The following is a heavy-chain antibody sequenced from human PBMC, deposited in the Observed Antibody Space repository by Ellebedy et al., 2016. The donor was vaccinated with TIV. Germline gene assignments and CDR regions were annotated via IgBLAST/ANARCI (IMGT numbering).Heavy chain of an antibody. D-gene: IGHD6-19*01. V-gene: IGHV3-33*01. J-gene: IGHJ4*02. CDR2: IWYDGSNK. CDR3: ARDRDSGWPYYFDY. CDR1: GFTFSSYG. Sequence: GESLKISCAASGFTFSSYGMHWVRQAPGKGLEWVAVIWYDGSNKYYADSVKGRFTISRDNSKNTLYLQMNSLRAEDTAVYYCARDRDSGWPYYFDYWGQGTLVTVSS.